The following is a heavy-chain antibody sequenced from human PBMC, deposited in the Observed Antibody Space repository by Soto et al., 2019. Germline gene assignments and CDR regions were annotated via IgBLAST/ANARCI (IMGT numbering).Heavy chain of an antibody. Sequence: PGGSLRLSCAASGFTFSSYEMNWVRQAPGKGLEWVSYISSSGSTIYYADSVKGRFTISRDNAKNSLYLQMNSLRAEDTAVYYCARASITIFGVGMDVWGQGTTVTVSS. CDR2: ISSSGSTI. V-gene: IGHV3-48*03. CDR3: ARASITIFGVGMDV. CDR1: GFTFSSYE. D-gene: IGHD3-3*01. J-gene: IGHJ6*02.